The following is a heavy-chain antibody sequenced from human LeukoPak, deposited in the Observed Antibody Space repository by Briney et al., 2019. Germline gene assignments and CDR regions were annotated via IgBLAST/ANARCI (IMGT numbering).Heavy chain of an antibody. D-gene: IGHD1-26*01. CDR3: ARDGWELPPYYFDY. V-gene: IGHV1-2*02. Sequence: ASVKVSCKASGCTFTGYYMHWVRQAPGQGLEWMGWINPNSGGTNYAQKFQGRVTMTRDTSISTAYMELSRLRSDDTAVYYCARDGWELPPYYFDYWGQGTLVTVSS. CDR2: INPNSGGT. J-gene: IGHJ4*02. CDR1: GCTFTGYY.